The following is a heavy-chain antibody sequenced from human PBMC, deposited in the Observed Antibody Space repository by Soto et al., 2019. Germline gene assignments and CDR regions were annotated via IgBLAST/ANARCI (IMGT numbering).Heavy chain of an antibody. CDR3: ARHPHIQADTHLFEY. V-gene: IGHV4-39*01. D-gene: IGHD6-25*01. CDR2: IYYSGST. J-gene: IGHJ4*02. Sequence: PSETLSLTCTVSGGSISSSSYYWGWIRQSPGKGLEWIGSIYYSGSTYYNPSLKSRVTISVDTSKNQFSLKLSSVTAADTAVYYCARHPHIQADTHLFEYWGQGTLVTVSS. CDR1: GGSISSSSYY.